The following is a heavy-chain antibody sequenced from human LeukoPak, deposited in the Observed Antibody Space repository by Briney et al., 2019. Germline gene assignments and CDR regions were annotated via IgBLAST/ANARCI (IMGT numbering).Heavy chain of an antibody. Sequence: ASVKVSCKASGYTFTSYAMNWVRQAPGQGLEWMGWINTNTGNPTYAQGFTGRFVFSLDTSVSTAYLQISSLEAEDTAVYYCARDLESAEIAVAGTSTFWFDPWGQGTLVTVSS. CDR3: ARDLESAEIAVAGTSTFWFDP. D-gene: IGHD6-19*01. J-gene: IGHJ5*02. V-gene: IGHV7-4-1*02. CDR1: GYTFTSYA. CDR2: INTNTGNP.